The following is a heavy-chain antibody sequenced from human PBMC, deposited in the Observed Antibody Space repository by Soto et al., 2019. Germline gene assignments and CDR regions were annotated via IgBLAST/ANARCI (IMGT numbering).Heavy chain of an antibody. CDR2: IYYSGST. CDR1: GGSISSGGYY. V-gene: IGHV4-61*08. Sequence: PSETLSLTCTVSGGSISSGGYYWSWIRQHPGKGLEWIGYIYYSGSTNYNPSLKSRVIMSVDTPKNEFSLKLSSVTAADTAVYYCARDKGIWFGMIYYSGMDVWGQGTTVTVSS. CDR3: ARDKGIWFGMIYYSGMDV. D-gene: IGHD3-10*01. J-gene: IGHJ6*02.